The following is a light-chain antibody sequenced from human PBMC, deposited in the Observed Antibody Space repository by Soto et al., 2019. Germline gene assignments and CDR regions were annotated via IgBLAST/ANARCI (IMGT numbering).Light chain of an antibody. Sequence: DIQMTQSPSFVSASIGDRVTITCRASQGIGSWLAWYQQVPGRAPRLLIFPASPFQSGVSSRFRGGGSGTDFTLTITSLQPEDFASYFCLQAHNFPVTFGEGTKVEMK. V-gene: IGKV1-12*01. J-gene: IGKJ4*01. CDR2: PAS. CDR3: LQAHNFPVT. CDR1: QGIGSW.